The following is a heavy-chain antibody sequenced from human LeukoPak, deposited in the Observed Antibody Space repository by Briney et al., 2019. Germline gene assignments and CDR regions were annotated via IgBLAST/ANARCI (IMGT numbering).Heavy chain of an antibody. V-gene: IGHV3-23*01. CDR1: GFTFTSSA. J-gene: IGHJ3*02. CDR2: ITGSGGTT. CDR3: AGGSYSTSYAFDI. D-gene: IGHD1-26*01. Sequence: GGSLRLSCAASGFTFTSSAMSWVRQAPGKGLEWASSITGSGGTTYYADSAKGRFTISRDNSKNTLYLQMNSLRADDTAVYYCAGGSYSTSYAFDIWGQGTTVTVSS.